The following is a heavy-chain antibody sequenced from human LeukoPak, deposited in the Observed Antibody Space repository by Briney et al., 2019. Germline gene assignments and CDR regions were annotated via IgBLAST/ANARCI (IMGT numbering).Heavy chain of an antibody. Sequence: PGGSLRLSCAASGFTVSSDYMSWVRQAPGKGLEWVSVIYSGGSTYYADSVKGRFTISRDNSKNTLYLQTNSLRAEDTAVYYCARDVVSNNPYCYYYYMDVWAKGPRSPSP. CDR3: ARDVVSNNPYCYYYYMDV. J-gene: IGHJ6*03. D-gene: IGHD2-15*01. CDR2: IYSGGST. CDR1: GFTVSSDY. V-gene: IGHV3-66*02.